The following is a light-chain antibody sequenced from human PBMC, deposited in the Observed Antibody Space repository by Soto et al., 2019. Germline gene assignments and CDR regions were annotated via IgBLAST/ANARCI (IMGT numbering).Light chain of an antibody. V-gene: IGLV2-8*01. Sequence: QSALTQPPSASGSPGQSFTISCTGTSSDVGGFDYVSWYQQHPGKAPKLIIYEVNKRPSWVPDRFSGSKSGNTASLTVSGLQAEDEADYYCSSYAGSNNLDVFGTGTKVTVL. CDR1: SSDVGGFDY. J-gene: IGLJ1*01. CDR3: SSYAGSNNLDV. CDR2: EVN.